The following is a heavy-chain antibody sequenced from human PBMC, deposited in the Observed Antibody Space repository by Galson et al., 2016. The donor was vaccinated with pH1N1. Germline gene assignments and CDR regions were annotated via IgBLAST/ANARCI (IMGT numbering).Heavy chain of an antibody. CDR3: ARDLRPSSSGYYSLDY. CDR1: GFTFSSFA. J-gene: IGHJ4*02. CDR2: ISYNGGST. V-gene: IGHV3-64*01. D-gene: IGHD3-22*01. Sequence: SLRLSCAASGFTFSSFAMHWVRQAPGKGLEYVSAISYNGGSTYYGNSVTGRFTISRDNSKNTLYLQMGSLRADDTAVYYCARDLRPSSSGYYSLDYWGQGTLVTVSS.